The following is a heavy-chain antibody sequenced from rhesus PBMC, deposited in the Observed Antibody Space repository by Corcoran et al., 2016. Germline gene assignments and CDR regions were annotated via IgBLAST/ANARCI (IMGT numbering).Heavy chain of an antibody. Sequence: QLQLQESGPGLVKPLETLSLTCVVSDGFIINTYWNWIRQPPGTGLEWIASISGSGGGITYHPSLKSRVTISTDMSKNQFALKVNSVTAADTAVYYCARSGWTSWDNRFDVWGAGVLVTVSS. J-gene: IGHJ5-1*01. D-gene: IGHD2-39*02. CDR3: ARSGWTSWDNRFDV. CDR2: ISGSGGGI. CDR1: DGFIINTY. V-gene: IGHV4-173*01.